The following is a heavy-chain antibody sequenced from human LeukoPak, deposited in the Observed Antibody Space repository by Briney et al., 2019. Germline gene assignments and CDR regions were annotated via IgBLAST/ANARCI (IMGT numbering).Heavy chain of an antibody. D-gene: IGHD5-12*01. CDR3: ARGVDGYYYYYYMDV. CDR2: ISSSGSTI. CDR1: GFTFSDYY. V-gene: IGHV3-11*04. Sequence: GGSLRLSCAASGFTFSDYYMSWIRQAPGKGLEWISYISSSGSTIYYADSVKGRFTISRDNAKNSLYLQMNSLRAEDTAVYYCARGVDGYYYYYYMDVWGKGTTVTVSS. J-gene: IGHJ6*03.